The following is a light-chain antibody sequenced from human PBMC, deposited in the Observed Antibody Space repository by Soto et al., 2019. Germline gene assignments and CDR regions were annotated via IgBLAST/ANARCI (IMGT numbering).Light chain of an antibody. Sequence: DIQMTQSPSSVSASVGDRVTITCRASPGNSSWLAWYQQKPGKAHKLLLYAASSLQTGIPSRFSCRVAETDFTLSISSQQPEDVATYYCQQANRFPITLGQGTRLEIK. J-gene: IGKJ5*01. CDR2: AAS. CDR1: PGNSSW. CDR3: QQANRFPIT. V-gene: IGKV1-12*01.